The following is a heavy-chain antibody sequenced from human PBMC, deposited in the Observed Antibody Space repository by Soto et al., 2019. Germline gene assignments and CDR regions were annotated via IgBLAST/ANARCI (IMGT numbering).Heavy chain of an antibody. J-gene: IGHJ4*02. CDR3: ARGSYYSGWV. Sequence: PSQTLSLTCVISGDSVSSTSAAWSWIRQSTSRGLEWLGRTYYRSKWYSDYAVSVKSRITINPDTSKNQFSLQLNSVTPEDTAVYYCARGSYYSGWVWGQGTLVTVSS. D-gene: IGHD6-19*01. CDR1: GDSVSSTSAA. V-gene: IGHV6-1*01. CDR2: TYYRSKWYS.